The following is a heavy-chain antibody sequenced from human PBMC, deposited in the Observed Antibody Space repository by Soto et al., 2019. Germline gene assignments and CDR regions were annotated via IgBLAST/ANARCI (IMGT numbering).Heavy chain of an antibody. D-gene: IGHD7-27*01. J-gene: IGHJ6*02. CDR2: ISWNGGDI. CDR1: GCSCDEYA. Sequence: RRYCAGPGCSCDEYAMHWVRQRPGKGLEWVSGISWNGGDIDYADSVKGRFTISRDNAKNSLYLQMNSLRPEGTATYFCTKDRLGIYYYGMDVWGPGPRSPSP. CDR3: TKDRLGIYYYGMDV. V-gene: IGHV3-9*01.